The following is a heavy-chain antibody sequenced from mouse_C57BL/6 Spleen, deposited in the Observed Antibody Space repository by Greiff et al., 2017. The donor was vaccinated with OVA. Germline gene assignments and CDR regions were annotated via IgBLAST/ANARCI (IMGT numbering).Heavy chain of an antibody. CDR1: GYAFSSYW. Sequence: VKLVESGAELVKPGASVKISCKASGYAFSSYWMNWVKQRPGKGLEWIGQIYPGDGDTNYNGKFKGKATLTADKSSSTAYMQLSSLTSEDSAVYFCARSGYGSSYDYAMDYWGQGTSVTVSS. CDR2: IYPGDGDT. CDR3: ARSGYGSSYDYAMDY. D-gene: IGHD1-1*01. J-gene: IGHJ4*01. V-gene: IGHV1-80*01.